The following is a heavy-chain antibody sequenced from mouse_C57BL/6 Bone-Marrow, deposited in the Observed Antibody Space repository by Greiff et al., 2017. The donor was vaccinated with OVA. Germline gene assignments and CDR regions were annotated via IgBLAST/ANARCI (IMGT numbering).Heavy chain of an antibody. CDR2: ISSGGSYT. CDR3: ARHWHYYGSSPYAMDY. J-gene: IGHJ4*01. V-gene: IGHV5-6*01. D-gene: IGHD1-1*01. Sequence: EVQRVESGGDLVKPGGSLKLSCAASGFTFSSYGMSWVRQTPDKRLEWVATISSGGSYTYYPDSVKGRFTISRDNAKTTLYLQMSSLKSEDTAMYYCARHWHYYGSSPYAMDYWGQGTSVTVSS. CDR1: GFTFSSYG.